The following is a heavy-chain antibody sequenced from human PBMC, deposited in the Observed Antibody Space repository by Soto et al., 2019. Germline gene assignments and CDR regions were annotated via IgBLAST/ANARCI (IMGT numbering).Heavy chain of an antibody. V-gene: IGHV3-48*03. D-gene: IGHD6-6*01. Sequence: GGSLRLSCAVFAFPFSSYEMNWVRQAPGKGLEWVSYISSSGSSIYYADSVKGRFTISRDNAKNSLYLQMNSLRAEDTAVYYCARDLIAARRYYYYFGMDVWGQGTTVTVSS. CDR1: AFPFSSYE. CDR2: ISSSGSSI. J-gene: IGHJ6*02. CDR3: ARDLIAARRYYYYFGMDV.